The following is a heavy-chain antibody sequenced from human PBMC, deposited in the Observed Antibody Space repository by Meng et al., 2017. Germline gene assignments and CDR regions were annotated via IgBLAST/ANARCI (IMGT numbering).Heavy chain of an antibody. Sequence: SETLSLTCTVSGGSISSGGYYWSWIRQHPGKGLEWIGYIYYSGSTCYNPSLKSLVTISVDTSKNQFSLKLSSVTAADTAVYYCARFWYYYDSSGPRGAFDIWGQGTMVTVSS. J-gene: IGHJ3*02. CDR3: ARFWYYYDSSGPRGAFDI. V-gene: IGHV4-31*01. CDR1: GGSISSGGYY. D-gene: IGHD3-22*01. CDR2: IYYSGST.